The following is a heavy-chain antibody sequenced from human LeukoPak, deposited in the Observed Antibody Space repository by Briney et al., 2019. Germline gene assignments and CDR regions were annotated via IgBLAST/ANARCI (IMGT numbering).Heavy chain of an antibody. J-gene: IGHJ4*02. Sequence: PGGSLRLSCAASGFTFSNYAMSWVRQAPGRGLEWVSAISDSGRDTYYADSVKGRFTISRDNSKNTLYLQMNSLRAEDAAVYYCARVTVEMATLDYWGQGTLVTVSS. CDR2: ISDSGRDT. D-gene: IGHD5-24*01. V-gene: IGHV3-23*01. CDR3: ARVTVEMATLDY. CDR1: GFTFSNYA.